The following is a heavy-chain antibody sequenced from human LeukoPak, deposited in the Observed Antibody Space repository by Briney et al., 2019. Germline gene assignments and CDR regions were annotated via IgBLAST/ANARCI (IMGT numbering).Heavy chain of an antibody. J-gene: IGHJ6*02. Sequence: SETLSLTCTVSGGSISSYYWSWIRQPPGKRLEWIGYIYYSGSTNYNPSLKSRVTISVDTSKNQFSLKLSSVTAADTAVYYCARLLLWFGELFPNGMDVWGQGTTVTVSS. V-gene: IGHV4-59*08. CDR2: IYYSGST. D-gene: IGHD3-10*01. CDR1: GGSISSYY. CDR3: ARLLLWFGELFPNGMDV.